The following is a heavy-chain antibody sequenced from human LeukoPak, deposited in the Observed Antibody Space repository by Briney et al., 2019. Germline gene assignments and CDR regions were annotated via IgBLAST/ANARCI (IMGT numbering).Heavy chain of an antibody. D-gene: IGHD3-10*01. Sequence: SETLSLTCAVYGGPFSGYYWSWIRQPPGKGLEWIGEINHSGSTNYNPSLKSRVTISVDTSKNQFSLKLSSVTAADTAVYYCARGSRLWFGELTYYFDYWGQGTLVTVSS. CDR1: GGPFSGYY. J-gene: IGHJ4*02. V-gene: IGHV4-34*01. CDR3: ARGSRLWFGELTYYFDY. CDR2: INHSGST.